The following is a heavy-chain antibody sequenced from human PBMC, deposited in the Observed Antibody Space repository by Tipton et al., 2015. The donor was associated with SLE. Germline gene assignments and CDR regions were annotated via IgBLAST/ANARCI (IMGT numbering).Heavy chain of an antibody. CDR1: GFTFSNAW. CDR2: IKSKTGGGTT. CDR3: TTASDAFDI. Sequence: SLRLSCAASGFTFSNAWMSWVRQAPGKGLEWVGRIKSKTGGGTTDYAAPVKGRFTISRDDSKNTLYLQMNSPKTEDTAVYYCTTASDAFDIWGQGTMVTVSS. J-gene: IGHJ3*02. V-gene: IGHV3-15*01.